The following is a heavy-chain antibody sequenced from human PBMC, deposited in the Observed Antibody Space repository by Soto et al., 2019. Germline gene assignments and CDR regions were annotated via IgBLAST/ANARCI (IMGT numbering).Heavy chain of an antibody. Sequence: GGSLRLSCSTSGFTFSNYAIQWVRQAPGKGLEYVSALSGNGGSAYYADSVKGRFTISRDNSKNTLYLQMSSLRPEDTAVYYCVKGPRGYVGYGFDYWGQGTLVTVSS. D-gene: IGHD5-12*01. CDR1: GFTFSNYA. CDR3: VKGPRGYVGYGFDY. CDR2: LSGNGGSA. J-gene: IGHJ4*02. V-gene: IGHV3-64D*06.